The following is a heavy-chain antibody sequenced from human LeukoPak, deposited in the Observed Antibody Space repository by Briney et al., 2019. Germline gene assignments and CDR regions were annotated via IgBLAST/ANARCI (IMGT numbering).Heavy chain of an antibody. CDR1: GLSVRSNY. D-gene: IGHD2-2*01. V-gene: IGHV3-53*01. CDR3: AKDQVVAPFLAYYFDY. CDR2: LYSGGTT. J-gene: IGHJ4*02. Sequence: GGSLRLSHAVSGLSVRSNYLTCVRQAPGRGLEWVSVLYSGGTTYYADSTKSRFTISRDNSKNTLYLQMNSLRAEDTAVYYCAKDQVVAPFLAYYFDYWGQGILVTVSS.